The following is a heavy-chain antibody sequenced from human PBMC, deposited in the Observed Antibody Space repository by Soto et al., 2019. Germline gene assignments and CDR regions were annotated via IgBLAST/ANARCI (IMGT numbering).Heavy chain of an antibody. CDR3: ASGWFGELLGLRWFDP. V-gene: IGHV4-59*01. CDR2: IYYSGST. D-gene: IGHD3-10*01. J-gene: IGHJ5*02. Sequence: SETLSLTCTVSGGSISSYYWSWIRQPPGKGLEWIGYIYYSGSTNYNPSLKSRVTISVDTSKNQFSLKLSSVTAADTAVYYCASGWFGELLGLRWFDPWGQGTLVTVSS. CDR1: GGSISSYY.